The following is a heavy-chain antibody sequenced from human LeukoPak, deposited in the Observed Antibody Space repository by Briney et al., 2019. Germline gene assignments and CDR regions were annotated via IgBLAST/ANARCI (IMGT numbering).Heavy chain of an antibody. D-gene: IGHD5-12*01. CDR2: ISGGGGST. V-gene: IGHV3-23*01. CDR1: GFTFSSYA. Sequence: GGSLRLSCAASGFTFSSYATSWVRQAPGKGLEWVSAISGGGGSTYYADSVKGRFTISRDNSKNTLYLQMNSLRAEDTAVYYCAKDRGIVATIHDYWGQGTLVTVSS. J-gene: IGHJ4*02. CDR3: AKDRGIVATIHDY.